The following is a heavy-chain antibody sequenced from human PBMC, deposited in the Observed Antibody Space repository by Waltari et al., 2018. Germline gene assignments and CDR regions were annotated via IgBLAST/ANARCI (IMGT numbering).Heavy chain of an antibody. CDR2: IYPGVNT. J-gene: IGHJ4*02. V-gene: IGHV4-38-2*02. CDR3: ASSFPIAYFDY. CDR1: GYSISRGYY. D-gene: IGHD2-21*01. Sequence: QVQLRESGPGLLKPSEPLSLTCTVSGYSISRGYYSRWIRQSPGNGLELIASIYPGVNTYYSPSLNSRLTISVDTSKNQFYLKLSSVTAADTAVYYCASSFPIAYFDYWGQGTLVTVSS.